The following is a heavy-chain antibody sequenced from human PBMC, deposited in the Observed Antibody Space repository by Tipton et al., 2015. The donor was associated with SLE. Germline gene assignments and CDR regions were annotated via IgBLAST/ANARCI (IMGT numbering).Heavy chain of an antibody. Sequence: TLSLTCSVSGGSVSSGFYYWTWIRQPPGKGLEWIAYIYDSGSTSYNPSLKTRVTISVDTPKNQFSLKLTSVSAADTAVYFCARGRPIGSFDIWGQGTMVTVSS. J-gene: IGHJ3*02. CDR1: GGSVSSGFYY. V-gene: IGHV4-61*01. CDR2: IYDSGST. D-gene: IGHD3-10*01. CDR3: ARGRPIGSFDI.